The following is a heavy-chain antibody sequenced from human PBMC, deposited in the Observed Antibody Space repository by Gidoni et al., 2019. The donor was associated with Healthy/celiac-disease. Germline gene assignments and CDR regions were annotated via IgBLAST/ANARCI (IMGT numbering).Heavy chain of an antibody. CDR2: IKQDGSEK. CDR3: AREAYDILTGYYDRFDY. V-gene: IGHV3-7*01. D-gene: IGHD3-9*01. J-gene: IGHJ4*02. CDR1: GFTFSSYW. Sequence: EVQLVESGGGLVQPGGSLRLSCAASGFTFSSYWMSWVRQAPGKGLEWVGNIKQDGSEKYYVDAVKGRFTISRDNAKNSLYLQMNSLRAEDTAVYYCAREAYDILTGYYDRFDYWGQGTLVTVSS.